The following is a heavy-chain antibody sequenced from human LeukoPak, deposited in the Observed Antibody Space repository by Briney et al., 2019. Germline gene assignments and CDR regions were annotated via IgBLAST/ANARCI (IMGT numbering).Heavy chain of an antibody. CDR2: IVGSGDTT. CDR3: AKGRSAGYWYSDL. J-gene: IGHJ2*01. V-gene: IGHV3-23*01. CDR1: GFTFNNYI. Sequence: GGSLRLSCAASGFTFNNYIMNWVRQAPGKGLEWVSTIVGSGDTTYYADSVKGRFTVSRDNSKNTLYLQMNGLRVEDTAVYYCAKGRSAGYWYSDLWGRGTLVTVSS. D-gene: IGHD6-19*01.